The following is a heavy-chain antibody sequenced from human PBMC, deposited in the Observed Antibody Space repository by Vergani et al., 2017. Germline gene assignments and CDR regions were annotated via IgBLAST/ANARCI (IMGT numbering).Heavy chain of an antibody. V-gene: IGHV4-59*01. D-gene: IGHD6-13*01. CDR1: GGSISSYY. Sequence: QVQLQESGPGLVKPSETLSLTCTVSGGSISSYYWSWIRQPPGKGLEWIGYIYYSGSTNYNPSLKSRVTISVDTSKNQFSLKLRSVTAADTAVYYCAREGVFDSLRPERAFDIWGQGTMVTVSS. CDR2: IYYSGST. CDR3: AREGVFDSLRPERAFDI. J-gene: IGHJ3*02.